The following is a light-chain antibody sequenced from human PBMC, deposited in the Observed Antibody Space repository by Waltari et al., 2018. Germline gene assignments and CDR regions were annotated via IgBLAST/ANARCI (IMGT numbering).Light chain of an antibody. CDR2: KDT. CDR1: ALPNTH. J-gene: IGLJ3*02. CDR3: QSADTSGSWV. Sequence: SYELTQPPSVSVSPGQTARITCSGDALPNTHAQWHQQKPGQVPVLVMYKDTERPSGIPERFSGSTSGTTVTLTIGGVQAEDEADYYCQSADTSGSWVFGGGTKLAVL. V-gene: IGLV3-25*03.